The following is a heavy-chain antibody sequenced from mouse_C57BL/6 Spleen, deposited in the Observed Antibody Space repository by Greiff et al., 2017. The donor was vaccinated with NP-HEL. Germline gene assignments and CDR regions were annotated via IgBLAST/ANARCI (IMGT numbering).Heavy chain of an antibody. CDR2: INPNNGGT. Sequence: EVQLQQSGPELVKPGASVKIPCKASGYTFTDYNMDWVKQSHGKSLEWIGDINPNNGGTIYNQKFKGKATLTVDKSSSTAYMELRSLTSEDTAVYYCARITTVVEGYAMDYWGQGTSVTVSS. CDR3: ARITTVVEGYAMDY. J-gene: IGHJ4*01. V-gene: IGHV1-18*01. D-gene: IGHD1-1*01. CDR1: GYTFTDYN.